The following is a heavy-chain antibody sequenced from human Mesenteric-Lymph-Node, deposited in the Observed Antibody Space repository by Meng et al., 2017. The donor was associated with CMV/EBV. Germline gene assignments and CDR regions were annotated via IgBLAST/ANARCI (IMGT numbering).Heavy chain of an antibody. D-gene: IGHD7-27*01. CDR3: ARPLSGDDALDI. CDR1: GFTFSSYW. J-gene: IGHJ3*02. Sequence: GESLKISCAASGFTFSSYWMSWVRQAPGKGLEWVAVISSDGSSKNYADYVKGRFAISRDNSRNTLYVQMNSLRHEETAVYYCARPLSGDDALDIWGQGTMVTVSS. CDR2: ISSDGSSK. V-gene: IGHV3-30*09.